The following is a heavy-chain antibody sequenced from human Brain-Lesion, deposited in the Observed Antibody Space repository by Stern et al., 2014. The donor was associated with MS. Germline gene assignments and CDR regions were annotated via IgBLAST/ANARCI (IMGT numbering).Heavy chain of an antibody. D-gene: IGHD2-15*01. V-gene: IGHV4-39*02. Sequence: QLQLQESGPGLVKPSETLSLTCTVAGGSVSSTSYAWAWIRQPPGKGLEWIGTLYYSGKPYYSPSLKNRLTISLDTSKNQFSLQLRSVTAADTAVYYCAGEEDIRYCSGGSCTGNWFDPWGQGTLGTVSS. J-gene: IGHJ5*02. CDR2: LYYSGKP. CDR3: AGEEDIRYCSGGSCTGNWFDP. CDR1: GGSVSSTSYA.